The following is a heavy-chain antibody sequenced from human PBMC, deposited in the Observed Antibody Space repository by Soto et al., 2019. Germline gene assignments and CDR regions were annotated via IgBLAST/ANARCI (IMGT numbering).Heavy chain of an antibody. D-gene: IGHD3-10*01. J-gene: IGHJ6*02. CDR3: AREELLWFGELDYYYYGMDV. V-gene: IGHV1-46*01. CDR2: INPSGGST. CDR1: GYTSTSYY. Sequence: ASVKVSCKASGYTSTSYYMHWVRQAPGQGLEWMGIINPSGGSTSYAQKFQGRVTMTRDTSTSTVYMELSSLRSEDTSVYYCAREELLWFGELDYYYYGMDVWGQGTTVTVSS.